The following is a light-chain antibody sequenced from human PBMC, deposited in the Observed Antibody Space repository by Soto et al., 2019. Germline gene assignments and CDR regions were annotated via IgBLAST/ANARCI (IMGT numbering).Light chain of an antibody. CDR3: QHRSNWPRGT. CDR2: EAS. J-gene: IGKJ2*02. V-gene: IGKV3-11*01. Sequence: EIVLTQSPATLSLSPGERATLSCRASQSVSSYLAWYQQKPGQAPRLLIYEASNRATGIPARFSGSGSGTDFTLTISSLEPEDFAVYYCQHRSNWPRGTFGQGTKLEIK. CDR1: QSVSSY.